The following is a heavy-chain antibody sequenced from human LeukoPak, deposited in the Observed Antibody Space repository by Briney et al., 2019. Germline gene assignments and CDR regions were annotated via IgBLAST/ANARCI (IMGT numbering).Heavy chain of an antibody. CDR1: GGSISSGDYY. CDR3: AKRSTKNSGFDF. CDR2: IYDSGNT. V-gene: IGHV4-39*01. D-gene: IGHD4-23*01. Sequence: SQTLSLTCTVSGGSISSGDYYWTWLRQPPGEGLGWIGTIYDSGNTYYNPSLRGRVTISLDTPKSQFSLHLSSVTAADTAVYYCAKRSTKNSGFDFWGQGTLVTVSS. J-gene: IGHJ4*02.